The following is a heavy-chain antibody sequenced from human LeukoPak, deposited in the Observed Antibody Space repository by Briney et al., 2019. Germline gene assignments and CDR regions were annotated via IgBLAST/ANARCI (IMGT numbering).Heavy chain of an antibody. V-gene: IGHV3-15*01. CDR1: GFTFSNAW. D-gene: IGHD2-2*01. CDR2: IKGKTDGGTT. CDR3: TTGLPVVPAASYYYGMDV. J-gene: IGHJ6*02. Sequence: PGGSLRLSCAASGFTFSNAWMSWVRQAPGKGLEWVGRIKGKTDGGTTDYAAPVKGRFTISRDDSKNTLYLQMNSLKTEDTAVYYCTTGLPVVPAASYYYGMDVWGQGTTVTVSS.